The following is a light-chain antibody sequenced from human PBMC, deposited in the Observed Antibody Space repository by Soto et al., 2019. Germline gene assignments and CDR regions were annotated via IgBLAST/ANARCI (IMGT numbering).Light chain of an antibody. CDR2: GAS. Sequence: EIVLTQSPGTLSLSPGERATLSCRSFQSVSNNYLAWYQQKPGQAPRLLIYGASNRATGIPDRFSGSGSGTDFTLTISRLEPEDFAVYYCQQYGRSPPYTFGPGTKVDIK. J-gene: IGKJ3*01. V-gene: IGKV3-20*01. CDR3: QQYGRSPPYT. CDR1: QSVSNNY.